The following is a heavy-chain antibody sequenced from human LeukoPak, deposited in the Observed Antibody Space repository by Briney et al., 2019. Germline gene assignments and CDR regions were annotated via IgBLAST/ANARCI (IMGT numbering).Heavy chain of an antibody. D-gene: IGHD3-10*01. CDR3: ARVGGTMVRRVISTWFDP. J-gene: IGHJ5*02. CDR2: ISAYNGNT. CDR1: GYTFTSYG. Sequence: ASVKVSCKASGYTFTSYGISWVRQAPGQGLEWMGWISAYNGNTNYAQKLQGRVTMTTDTSTSTAYMELRSLRSDDTAVYYCARVGGTMVRRVISTWFDPWGQGTLVTVSS. V-gene: IGHV1-18*01.